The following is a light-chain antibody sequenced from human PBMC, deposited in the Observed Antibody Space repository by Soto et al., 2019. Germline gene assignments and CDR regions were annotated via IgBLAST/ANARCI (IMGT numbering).Light chain of an antibody. J-gene: IGKJ5*01. V-gene: IGKV2-30*02. CDR2: KVS. CDR3: MQGKHWPIT. CDR1: QSLVHSDGIAY. Sequence: DVVMPQTQLSLPVTLGQPASISCRSNQSLVHSDGIAYFSWFQQRPGRSPRRLIYKVSNRDSGVPARFSGSGSGTDFALKISRVEAEDVGVYYCMQGKHWPITFGQGTVLAIK.